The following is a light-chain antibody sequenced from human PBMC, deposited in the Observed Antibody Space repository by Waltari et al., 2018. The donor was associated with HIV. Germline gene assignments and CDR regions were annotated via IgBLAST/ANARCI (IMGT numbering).Light chain of an antibody. CDR1: NPNIGNNY. J-gene: IGLJ2*01. Sequence: QSVLTQPPSVSAAPGQKVTISCSGSNPNIGNNYVSWYQQLPGSAPKLLIYDNNKRPSGIPDRFSGSKSGTSATLGITGLQTGDEADYYCGTWDSSLSAGVFGGGTKVTVL. V-gene: IGLV1-51*01. CDR2: DNN. CDR3: GTWDSSLSAGV.